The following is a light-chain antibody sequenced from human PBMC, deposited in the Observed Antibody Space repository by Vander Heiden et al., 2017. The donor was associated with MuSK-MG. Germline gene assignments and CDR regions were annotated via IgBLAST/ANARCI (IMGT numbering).Light chain of an antibody. CDR2: DAS. CDR1: QSVSRS. CDR3: QQRSKWPPLT. V-gene: IGKV3-11*01. J-gene: IGKJ4*01. Sequence: EIVLTQSPATLSLSPGERATLSSRATQSVSRSLAWYPQKPGQAPRPLIYDASTRATGIPARFSGSGSGTDFTLTISSLEPEDFAVYYCQQRSKWPPLTFGGGTKLEIK.